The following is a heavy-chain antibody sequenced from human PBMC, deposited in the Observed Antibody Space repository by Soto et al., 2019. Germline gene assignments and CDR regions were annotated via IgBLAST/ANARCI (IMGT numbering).Heavy chain of an antibody. CDR3: ARADGPLPVTLLGF. Sequence: EVRLLESGGGLVQPGGSLTLSCATSGFTFNNYSMSWVRQAPGKGLEWVSSINRGGGPYYADSVKGRFTISRDNSKNMLYLRMNSLRADDTAVYFCARADGPLPVTLLGFWGQGTLVTGSS. V-gene: IGHV3-23*01. J-gene: IGHJ4*02. CDR2: INRGGGP. CDR1: GFTFNNYS. D-gene: IGHD5-18*01.